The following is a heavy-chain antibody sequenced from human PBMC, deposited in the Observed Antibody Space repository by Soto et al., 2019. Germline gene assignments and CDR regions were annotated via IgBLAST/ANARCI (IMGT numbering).Heavy chain of an antibody. CDR2: INPIKGDT. V-gene: IGHV1-18*01. CDR3: ARAKVPAAILGAFDL. J-gene: IGHJ3*01. Sequence: GASVKVSCKASGYTFSTYGITWVRQAPGQGLDWMGWINPIKGDTNSAAIFQDRVTMTTDTSTRTAYMELRSLKSDDTAVYYCARAKVPAAILGAFDLWGQGTLVTVSS. CDR1: GYTFSTYG. D-gene: IGHD2-2*02.